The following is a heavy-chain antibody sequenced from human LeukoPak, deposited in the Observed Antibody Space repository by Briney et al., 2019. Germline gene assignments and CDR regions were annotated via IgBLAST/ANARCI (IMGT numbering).Heavy chain of an antibody. CDR2: VDPEDGET. CDR3: AGDRSYSGSSTHIDY. CDR1: GYTFTDYY. Sequence: ASVKISCKVSGYTFTDYYMHWVQQAPGKGLEWMGLVDPEDGETIYAEKFQGRVTITADTSTDTAYMELSSLRSEDTAVYYCAGDRSYSGSSTHIDYWGQGTLVTVSS. D-gene: IGHD1-26*01. J-gene: IGHJ4*02. V-gene: IGHV1-69-2*01.